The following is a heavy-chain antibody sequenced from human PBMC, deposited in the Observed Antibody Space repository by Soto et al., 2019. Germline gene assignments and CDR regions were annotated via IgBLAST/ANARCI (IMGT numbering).Heavy chain of an antibody. D-gene: IGHD6-19*01. J-gene: IGHJ4*01. V-gene: IGHV1-18*01. CDR1: GDTITNYG. Sequence: QVQLVQSGGEVRQPGASVKVSCQASGDTITNYGISWVRQAPGQGLEWMGWISFYNGNTKYAQNLQGRVTLTTGTSTSTAYMELRRLRSDDTAVYYCASATSIAGAGKARWGHGTLVTVSS. CDR2: ISFYNGNT. CDR3: ASATSIAGAGKAR.